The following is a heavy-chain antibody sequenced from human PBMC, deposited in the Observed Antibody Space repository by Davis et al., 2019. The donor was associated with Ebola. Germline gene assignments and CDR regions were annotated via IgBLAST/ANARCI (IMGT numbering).Heavy chain of an antibody. D-gene: IGHD2-15*01. V-gene: IGHV1-8*01. CDR1: GYTFTSYD. CDR3: ARVIMGVVAAIAPDV. J-gene: IGHJ6*02. Sequence: ASVKVSCKASGYTFTSYDISWVRQATGQGLEWMGWMDPNSDNTGYAQKFQGRVTMTWNTSISTAYMELSSLRSEDTAVYYCARVIMGVVAAIAPDVWGQGTTVTVSS. CDR2: MDPNSDNT.